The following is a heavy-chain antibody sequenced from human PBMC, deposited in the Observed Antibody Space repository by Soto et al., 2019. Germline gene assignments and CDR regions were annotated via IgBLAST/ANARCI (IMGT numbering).Heavy chain of an antibody. Sequence: EVQLLESGGGLVQPGGSLRLSCAASGFTFSSYAMSWVRQAPGKGLEWVSAISGSGGSTYYADSVKGRFTISRDNSENTLYLQMNSLRAEDTAVYYCAKDTGYSSSWYVDYWGQGTLVTVSS. J-gene: IGHJ4*02. CDR3: AKDTGYSSSWYVDY. CDR2: ISGSGGST. D-gene: IGHD6-13*01. CDR1: GFTFSSYA. V-gene: IGHV3-23*01.